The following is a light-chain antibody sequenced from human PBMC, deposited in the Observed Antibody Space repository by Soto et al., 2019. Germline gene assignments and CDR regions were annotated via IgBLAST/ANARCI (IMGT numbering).Light chain of an antibody. J-gene: IGLJ1*01. CDR1: DSTIGPNT. CDR3: AAWDDSLNAYV. CDR2: NND. Sequence: SVLTQPPSTSGTPRHVVTIFFSWGDSTIGPNTVNWYRQVPGTAPNLLIHNNDQRPSGVPDRISGSKSGTSASLAISGLHSDDEADYYCAAWDDSLNAYVFGIGTKVTVL. V-gene: IGLV1-44*01.